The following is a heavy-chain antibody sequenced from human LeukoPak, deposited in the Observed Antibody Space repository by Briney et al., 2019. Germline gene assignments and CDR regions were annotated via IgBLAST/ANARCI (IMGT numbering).Heavy chain of an antibody. CDR2: ISYDGSNK. Sequence: GGSLRLSCAASGFTFSSYAMHWVRQAPGKGLEWVAVISYDGSNKYYADSVKGRFTISRDNARNSLYLEMNSLRAEDTAVYYCARDYWRSIDHWGQGTLVTVSS. CDR1: GFTFSSYA. D-gene: IGHD1-1*01. CDR3: ARDYWRSIDH. J-gene: IGHJ4*02. V-gene: IGHV3-30-3*01.